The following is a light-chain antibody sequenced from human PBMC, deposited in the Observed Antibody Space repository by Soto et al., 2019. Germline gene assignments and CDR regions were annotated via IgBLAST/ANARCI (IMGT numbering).Light chain of an antibody. J-gene: IGLJ2*01. CDR2: ENN. CDR3: GTWENSLSAGV. CDR1: SSNIGNNY. V-gene: IGLV1-51*02. Sequence: QSVLTQPPSVSAAPGQKVTISCSGSSSNIGNNYVSWYQQLPGTAPKLLIFENNKRPSGIPDRFSGSTSGTSATLGITGLQTGDEADYHCGTWENSLSAGVFGGGTKLTVL.